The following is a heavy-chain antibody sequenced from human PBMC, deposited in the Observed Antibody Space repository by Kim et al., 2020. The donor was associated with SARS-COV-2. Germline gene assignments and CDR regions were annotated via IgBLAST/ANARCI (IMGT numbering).Heavy chain of an antibody. CDR1: AFTFRRYA. CDR3: AKDWSMAVGGIDS. Sequence: GGSLRLSSAASAFTFRRYAMTWVRQTPGKGLEWVPGISGSDQRKHYADSVKGRFTISRDDSGNMLHLDMGNLRVDDTAIYYCAKDWSMAVGGIDSWGQGT. D-gene: IGHD6-19*01. J-gene: IGHJ4*02. CDR2: ISGSDQRK. V-gene: IGHV3-23*01.